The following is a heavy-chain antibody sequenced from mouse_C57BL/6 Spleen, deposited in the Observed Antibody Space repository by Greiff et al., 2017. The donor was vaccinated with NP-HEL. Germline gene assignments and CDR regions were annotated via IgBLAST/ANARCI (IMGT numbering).Heavy chain of an antibody. Sequence: QVQLQQPGAELVMPGASVKLSCKASGYTFTSYWMHWVKQRPGQGLEWIGEIDPSDSYTNYNQKFKGKSTLTVDKSSSTAYMQLSSLTSEDSAVYYCARSGYDFGFDYWGQGTTLTVSS. J-gene: IGHJ2*01. CDR3: ARSGYDFGFDY. CDR1: GYTFTSYW. V-gene: IGHV1-69*01. D-gene: IGHD2-4*01. CDR2: IDPSDSYT.